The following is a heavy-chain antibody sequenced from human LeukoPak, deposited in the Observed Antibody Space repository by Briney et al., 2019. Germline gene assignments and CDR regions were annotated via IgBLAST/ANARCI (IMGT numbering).Heavy chain of an antibody. D-gene: IGHD6-13*01. J-gene: IGHJ4*02. CDR1: GFTFSSHA. Sequence: GGSLRLSCVASGFTFSSHAMNWVRQTPGKGLEWVSLISASGSTTYYTDSVKGRFTISRDNSKNTLYLQMNSLRAEDTAVYYCARDGSRSSSWYVSDYWGQGTLVTVSS. CDR3: ARDGSRSSSWYVSDY. CDR2: ISASGSTT. V-gene: IGHV3-23*01.